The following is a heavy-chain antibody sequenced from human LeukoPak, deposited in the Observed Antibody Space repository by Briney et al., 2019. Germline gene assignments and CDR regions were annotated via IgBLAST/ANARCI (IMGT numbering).Heavy chain of an antibody. CDR1: GGSISSYK. V-gene: IGHV4-59*01. CDR2: VDYSGNT. D-gene: IGHD1-1*01. Sequence: SETLSLTCTVSGGSISSYKWTWIRQPPGKGLEWIGYVDYSGNTNYNPSLKSRVTISVDTSEKKFSLKLSSVTAADTAVYYCAREAGNTQYFDYWGQGTLVTVSS. J-gene: IGHJ4*02. CDR3: AREAGNTQYFDY.